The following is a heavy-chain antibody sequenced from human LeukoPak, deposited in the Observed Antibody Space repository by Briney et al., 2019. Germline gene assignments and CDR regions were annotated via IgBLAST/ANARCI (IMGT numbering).Heavy chain of an antibody. D-gene: IGHD2-21*02. V-gene: IGHV3-21*01. CDR3: ARGYCGGDCYGD. J-gene: IGHJ1*01. CDR2: IDGSSSHI. CDR1: RFSFSNYA. Sequence: GGSLRLSCAASRFSFSNYAMNWVRQAPGKGLEWVSSIDGSSSHIYYADSVKGRFTISRDNTKSSLYLQMNSLRAEDMAVYYCARGYCGGDCYGDWGQGTLVTVSS.